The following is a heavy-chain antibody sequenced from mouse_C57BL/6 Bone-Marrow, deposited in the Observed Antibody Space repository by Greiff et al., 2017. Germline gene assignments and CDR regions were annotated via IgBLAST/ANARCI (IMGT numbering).Heavy chain of an antibody. CDR3: TTTTTVVGGGY. V-gene: IGHV14-4*01. Sequence: VQLKESGAELVRPGASVKLSCTASGFNIKDDYMHWVKQRPEQGLEWIGWIDPENGDTDYASKFQGKATITADTSSNTAYLQLSSLTSEDTAVYYCTTTTTVVGGGYWGQGTTLTVSS. D-gene: IGHD1-1*01. J-gene: IGHJ2*01. CDR2: IDPENGDT. CDR1: GFNIKDDY.